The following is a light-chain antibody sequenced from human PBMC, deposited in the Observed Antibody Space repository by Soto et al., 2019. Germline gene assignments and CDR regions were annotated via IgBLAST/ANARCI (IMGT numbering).Light chain of an antibody. V-gene: IGKV1-17*01. CDR1: QGIRSD. CDR3: QQYGTSPLT. CDR2: LAS. J-gene: IGKJ4*01. Sequence: DIQMTQSPSSLSASVGDRVTITCRASQGIRSDLGWYQQRPGKAPKRLIYLASNLQSGVPSRFSGSGSGTEFTLTINSLQPEDSGTYYCQQYGTSPLTFGGGTRVEVK.